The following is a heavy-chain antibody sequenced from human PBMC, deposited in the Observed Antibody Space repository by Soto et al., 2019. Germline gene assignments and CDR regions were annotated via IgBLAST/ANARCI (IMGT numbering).Heavy chain of an antibody. CDR3: ARAFYGSGSYSLDY. V-gene: IGHV3-72*01. Sequence: GGSLRLSCAASGFTFSDHYMDWVRQAPGKGLEWVGRTRNRANGYTTEYAASVKDRIIISRDDSKNSLYLQMNSLKTEDTAVYYCARAFYGSGSYSLDYWGQGALVTVSS. CDR2: TRNRANGYTT. D-gene: IGHD3-10*01. J-gene: IGHJ4*02. CDR1: GFTFSDHY.